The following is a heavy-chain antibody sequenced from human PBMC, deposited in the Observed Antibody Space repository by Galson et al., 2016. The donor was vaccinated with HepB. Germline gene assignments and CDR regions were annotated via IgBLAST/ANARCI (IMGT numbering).Heavy chain of an antibody. J-gene: IGHJ5*02. Sequence: SETLSLTCAVSGGSIISTNWWSWVRQPPGKGLEWIGEIYHSGSTNYNPSLESRVTISVDTSKNKFSLKLNSVTAADTAVFYCARLLGGSSWMGNWFDPWGQGTLVTVSS. CDR2: IYHSGST. V-gene: IGHV4-4*02. D-gene: IGHD6-13*01. CDR3: ARLLGGSSWMGNWFDP. CDR1: GGSIISTNW.